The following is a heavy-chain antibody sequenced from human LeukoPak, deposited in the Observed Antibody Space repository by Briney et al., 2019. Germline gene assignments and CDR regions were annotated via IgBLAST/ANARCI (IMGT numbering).Heavy chain of an antibody. Sequence: GASVKVSCKASGYTFTGYYMHWVRQAPGQGLEWMGWINPNSGGTNYAQKFQGRVTMTRDTSISTAYMELSSLRSEDTAVYYCARDRKFGSLYYYFDYWGQGTLVTVSS. CDR1: GYTFTGYY. D-gene: IGHD3-10*01. CDR2: INPNSGGT. V-gene: IGHV1-2*02. J-gene: IGHJ4*02. CDR3: ARDRKFGSLYYYFDY.